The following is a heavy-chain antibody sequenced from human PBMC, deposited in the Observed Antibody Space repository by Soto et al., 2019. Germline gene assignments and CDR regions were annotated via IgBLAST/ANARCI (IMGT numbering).Heavy chain of an antibody. J-gene: IGHJ6*02. CDR3: ARPIESLFYYYYGMDV. CDR1: GFTFSSYG. CDR2: IWYDGSNK. V-gene: IGHV3-33*01. Sequence: GGSLRLSCAASGFTFSSYGMHWVRQAPGKGLEWVAVIWYDGSNKYYADSVKGRFTISRDNSKNTLYLQMNSLRAEDTAVYYCARPIESLFYYYYGMDVWGQGTTVTVSS.